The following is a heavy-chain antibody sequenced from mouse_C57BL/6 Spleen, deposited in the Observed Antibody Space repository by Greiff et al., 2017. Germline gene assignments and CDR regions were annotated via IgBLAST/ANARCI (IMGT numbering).Heavy chain of an antibody. J-gene: IGHJ2*01. Sequence: VKLMESGAELVRPGTSVKVSCKASGYAFTNYLIEWVKQRPGQGLEWIGVINPGSGGTNYNEKFKGKATLTADKSSSTAYMQLSSLTSEDSAVYFCARATVVAEDYWGQGTTLTVSS. V-gene: IGHV1-54*01. CDR1: GYAFTNYL. CDR2: INPGSGGT. CDR3: ARATVVAEDY. D-gene: IGHD1-1*01.